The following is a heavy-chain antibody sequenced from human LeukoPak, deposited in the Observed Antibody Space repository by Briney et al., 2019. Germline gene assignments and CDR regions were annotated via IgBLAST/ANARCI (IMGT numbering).Heavy chain of an antibody. CDR1: GGSISSYY. CDR2: IYYSGST. V-gene: IGHV4-59*01. D-gene: IGHD6-13*01. J-gene: IGHJ4*02. CDR3: ARARGKYSSSWPGFDPDNKYCFDY. Sequence: SETLSLTCTVSGGSISSYYWSWIRQPPGKGLEWIGYIYYSGSTNYNPSLKSRVTISVDTSKNQFSLKLSSVTAADTAVYYCARARGKYSSSWPGFDPDNKYCFDYWGQGTLVTVSS.